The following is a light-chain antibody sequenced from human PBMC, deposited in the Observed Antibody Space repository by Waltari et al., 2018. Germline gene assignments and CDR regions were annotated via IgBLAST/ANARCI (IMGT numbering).Light chain of an antibody. CDR1: QSLVYTDGNTY. Sequence: DVVMTQSPLSLPVTLGQPASIPCRSGQSLVYTDGNTYLSWFQQRPGQSPRRLIYKVANRDAVVPDRCSGSGSGTDFTLKISGVEAEDIGIYYCMQGIHWPFTFGPGTKVDIK. V-gene: IGKV2-30*01. CDR2: KVA. J-gene: IGKJ3*01. CDR3: MQGIHWPFT.